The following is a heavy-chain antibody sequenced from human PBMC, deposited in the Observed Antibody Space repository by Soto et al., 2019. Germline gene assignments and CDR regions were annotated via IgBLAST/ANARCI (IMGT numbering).Heavy chain of an antibody. D-gene: IGHD3-3*01. V-gene: IGHV4-34*01. CDR1: GGSFSGYY. J-gene: IGHJ6*03. CDR2: INHSGST. CDR3: ARGPPITIFGVVSPLRYYYYMDV. Sequence: SETLSLTCAVYGGSFSGYYWSWIRQPPGKGLEWIGEINHSGSTNYNPSLKSRVTISVDTSKNQFSLKLSSVTAADTAVYYCARGPPITIFGVVSPLRYYYYMDVWGKGTTVTVSS.